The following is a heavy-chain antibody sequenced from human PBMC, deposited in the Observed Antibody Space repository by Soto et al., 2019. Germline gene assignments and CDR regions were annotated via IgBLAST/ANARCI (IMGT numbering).Heavy chain of an antibody. CDR1: GFTFSDFA. D-gene: IGHD3-16*01. V-gene: IGHV3-23*01. Sequence: GGSLRLSCAASGFTFSDFAMSWVRKAPGKGLEWVSTFTAAGRNTFYADSVKGRFTISRDNSKSTLYLHVNSLRVDDTAVYYCAKRGGGNLPKIFHVWGHGTLVTVSS. J-gene: IGHJ1*01. CDR2: FTAAGRNT. CDR3: AKRGGGNLPKIFHV.